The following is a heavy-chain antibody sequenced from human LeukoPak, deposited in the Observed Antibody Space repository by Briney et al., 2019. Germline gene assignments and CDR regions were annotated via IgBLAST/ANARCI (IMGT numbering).Heavy chain of an antibody. CDR2: IYYSGST. CDR1: GGSISSYY. J-gene: IGHJ5*02. CDR3: AGHIGVVTAMTGFNP. D-gene: IGHD2-21*02. Sequence: SETLSLTCTVSGGSISSYYWSWLRQPPGKGLEWIGYIYYSGSTNYNPSLKSRVTISVDTSKNQFSLKLSSVTAADTAVYYCAGHIGVVTAMTGFNPGGRGPLVTVP. V-gene: IGHV4-59*01.